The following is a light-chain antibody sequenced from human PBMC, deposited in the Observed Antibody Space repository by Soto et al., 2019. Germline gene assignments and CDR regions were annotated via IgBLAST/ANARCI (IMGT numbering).Light chain of an antibody. CDR1: QSVRTK. CDR3: QQYNSWPPIT. V-gene: IGKV3-15*01. CDR2: GAS. J-gene: IGKJ5*01. Sequence: EIVMTQSPATLSVSPGEGATLSCRASQSVRTKLAWYQQKAGQAPRLLIYGASTRATGIPDRFSGSGSGTEFTLTISSLQSEDFAVYYCQQYNSWPPITFGQGTDWRL.